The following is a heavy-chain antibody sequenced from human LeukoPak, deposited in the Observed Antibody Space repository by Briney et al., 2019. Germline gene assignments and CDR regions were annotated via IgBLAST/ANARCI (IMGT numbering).Heavy chain of an antibody. CDR2: ISSSSSYI. Sequence: GGSLRLSCAASGFAFSSYSMNWVRQAPGKGLEWVSSISSSSSYIYYADSVKGRFTISRDNAKNSLYLQMNSLRAEDTAVYYCARSPTPTGYYDFWSGYFPSTNCYGMDVWAKGPRSPSP. J-gene: IGHJ6*02. V-gene: IGHV3-21*01. D-gene: IGHD3-3*01. CDR1: GFAFSSYS. CDR3: ARSPTPTGYYDFWSGYFPSTNCYGMDV.